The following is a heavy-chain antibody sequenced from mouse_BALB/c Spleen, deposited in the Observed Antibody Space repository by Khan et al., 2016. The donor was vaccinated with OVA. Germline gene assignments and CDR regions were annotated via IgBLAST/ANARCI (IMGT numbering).Heavy chain of an antibody. D-gene: IGHD2-9*01. J-gene: IGHJ4*01. Sequence: QVQLKESGPGLVAPSQSLSITCTVSGFSLTGYGVSWVRQPPGKGLEWLGMIWGDGSTDYNSALKSRLSISKDNSKSHVFLKMNSLQPDYTAKYYYARSYLGNDREATDYWGQGTSVTGSS. CDR2: IWGDGST. V-gene: IGHV2-6-7*01. CDR3: ARSYLGNDREATDY. CDR1: GFSLTGYG.